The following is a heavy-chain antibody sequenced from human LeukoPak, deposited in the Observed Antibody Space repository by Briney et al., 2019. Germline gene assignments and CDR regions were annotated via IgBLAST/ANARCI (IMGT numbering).Heavy chain of an antibody. CDR1: GYSFTSYY. Sequence: ASVKVSCKTSGYSFTSYYMHWVRQAPGQGLEWMGMIIPTSGDTRYTQRFQGSLTMTRDTSTSTVFMELSSLRYDDTAVYYCARHGSWSSLGGCGYWGQGTLVTVSS. CDR2: IIPTSGDT. V-gene: IGHV1-46*01. J-gene: IGHJ4*02. CDR3: ARHGSWSSLGGCGY. D-gene: IGHD6-13*01.